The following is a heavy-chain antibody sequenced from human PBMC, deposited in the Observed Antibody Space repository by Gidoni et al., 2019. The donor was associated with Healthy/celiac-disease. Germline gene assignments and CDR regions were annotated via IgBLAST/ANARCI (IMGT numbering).Heavy chain of an antibody. D-gene: IGHD6-13*01. CDR1: GGSISSSSYY. V-gene: IGHV4-39*01. J-gene: IGHJ5*02. CDR3: ASVYSSSWDVYEGNWFDP. CDR2: IYYSGSP. Sequence: QLQLQESGPGLVKPSETLSLTCTVSGGSISSSSYYWGWIRQPPGKGLEWIGSIYYSGSPYYNPALKSRVTIAVDTSKNQFSLKLSSVTAADTAVYYCASVYSSSWDVYEGNWFDPWGQGTLVTVSS.